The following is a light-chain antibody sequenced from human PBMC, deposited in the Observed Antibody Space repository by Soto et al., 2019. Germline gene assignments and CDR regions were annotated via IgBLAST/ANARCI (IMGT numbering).Light chain of an antibody. V-gene: IGKV3-15*01. J-gene: IGKJ1*01. CDR2: GAS. CDR1: ESISRN. Sequence: EMVVTQSPATLSMSPGGRATLSCRTSESISRNLAWYQQKLGQAPRLLIYGASTRVTGVPDRFTGSGSGTDFILTITSLQSEDFGIYYCQQYYHWPRTFGQGTKVDIK. CDR3: QQYYHWPRT.